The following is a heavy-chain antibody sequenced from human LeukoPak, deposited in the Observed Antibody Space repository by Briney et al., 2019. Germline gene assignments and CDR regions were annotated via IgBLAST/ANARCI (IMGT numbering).Heavy chain of an antibody. CDR2: IYYSGRT. J-gene: IGHJ3*02. D-gene: IGHD3-22*01. Sequence: RPPETLSLTCTVSGGSISSSRYYWGWIRQSPGKGLEWIGSIYYSGRTYYNPSLKSQVTISVDTSKNQFSLKLSSMTAADTAVYYCAKQAMIVASIWGQGTMVTVSS. CDR3: AKQAMIVASI. V-gene: IGHV4-39*01. CDR1: GGSISSSRYY.